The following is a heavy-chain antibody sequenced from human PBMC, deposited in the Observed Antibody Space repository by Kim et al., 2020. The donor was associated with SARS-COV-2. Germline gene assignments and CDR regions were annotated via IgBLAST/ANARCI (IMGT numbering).Heavy chain of an antibody. CDR2: IYSGRSDT. D-gene: IGHD5-18*01. J-gene: IGHJ4*02. Sequence: GGSLRLSCVASGFIFSSYAMSWVRQAPGKGLEWVSVIYSGRSDTYYADSVRGRFTISRDNSKNTLYLQMNSLRAEDTAIYYCAKGVGGNSYGYVDYWGQGILVTVSS. CDR3: AKGVGGNSYGYVDY. CDR1: GFIFSSYA. V-gene: IGHV3-23*03.